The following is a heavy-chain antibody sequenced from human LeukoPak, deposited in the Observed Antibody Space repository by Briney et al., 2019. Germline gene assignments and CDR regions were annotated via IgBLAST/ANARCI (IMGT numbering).Heavy chain of an antibody. CDR2: INPKIGNT. V-gene: IGHV1-2*02. CDR1: GYTFTDYH. D-gene: IGHD3/OR15-3a*01. J-gene: IGHJ4*02. Sequence: ASVKVSCKASGYTFTDYHIHWVRQAPGQGLEWIGWINPKIGNTHYAQTFQGRVTLTRDTSISTACLDLSSLTSDDTAVYFCARDVGLYWGQGTLVTVSS. CDR3: ARDVGLY.